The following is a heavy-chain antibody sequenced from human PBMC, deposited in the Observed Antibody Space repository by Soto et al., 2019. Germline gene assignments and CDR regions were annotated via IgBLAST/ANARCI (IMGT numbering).Heavy chain of an antibody. V-gene: IGHV3-11*01. CDR3: ARASRGWLVPDNFDY. CDR2: ISSSGSTI. CDR1: GFTFSDYY. Sequence: QVQLVESGGGLVKPGGALRLSCAASGFTFSDYYMSWIRQAPGKGREWVSYISSSGSTIYYADSVKGRFTISRDNAKNTLYLQMNSLRAEDTAVYYCARASRGWLVPDNFDYWGQGTLVTVSS. J-gene: IGHJ4*02. D-gene: IGHD6-19*01.